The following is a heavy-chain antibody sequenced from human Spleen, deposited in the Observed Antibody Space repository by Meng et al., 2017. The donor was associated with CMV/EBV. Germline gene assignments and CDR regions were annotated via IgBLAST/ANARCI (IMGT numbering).Heavy chain of an antibody. CDR3: ARDALSSTSCYTCTWFDY. D-gene: IGHD2-2*02. CDR2: ISSSSSYI. CDR1: GFTLSSYS. Sequence: GGSLRLSCAASGFTLSSYSMNWVRQAPGKGLEWVSSISSSSSYIYYADSVKGRFTISRDNAKNSLYLQMNSLRAEDTAVYYCARDALSSTSCYTCTWFDYWGQGTLVTVSS. V-gene: IGHV3-21*01. J-gene: IGHJ4*02.